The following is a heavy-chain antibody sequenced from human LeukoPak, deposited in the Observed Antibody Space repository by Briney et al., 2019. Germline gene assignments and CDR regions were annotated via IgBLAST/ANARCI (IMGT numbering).Heavy chain of an antibody. D-gene: IGHD3-3*01. CDR2: IKQDGSEK. J-gene: IGHJ4*02. Sequence: PGGSLRLSCAASGFTFSSYWMSWVRQAPGKGLEWVANIKQDGSEKYYVDSVKGRFTISRDNAKNSLYLQMNSLRAEDTAVYYCANDWRSGPGDVPFDYWGQGTLVTVSS. CDR1: GFTFSSYW. CDR3: ANDWRSGPGDVPFDY. V-gene: IGHV3-7*01.